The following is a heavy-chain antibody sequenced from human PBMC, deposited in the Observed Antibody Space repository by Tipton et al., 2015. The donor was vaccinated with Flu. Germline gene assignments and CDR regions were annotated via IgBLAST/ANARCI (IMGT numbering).Heavy chain of an antibody. V-gene: IGHV4-38-2*01. CDR3: ARADTDYDYVSAYLDY. Sequence: TLSLTCAVSGYSISSGYYWGWIRQPPGKGLEWIGSIYHSGSTYYNPSLKSRVTISVDTSKNQFSLKLSSVTAADTAVYYCARADTDYDYVSAYLDYWGQGTLVTVSS. CDR2: IYHSGST. CDR1: GYSISSGYY. J-gene: IGHJ4*02. D-gene: IGHD3-16*01.